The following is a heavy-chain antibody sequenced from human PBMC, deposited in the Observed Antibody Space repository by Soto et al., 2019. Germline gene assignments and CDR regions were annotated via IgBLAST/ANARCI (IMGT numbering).Heavy chain of an antibody. CDR3: AATDTIAVAFDY. CDR2: INHSGST. V-gene: IGHV4-34*01. J-gene: IGHJ4*02. Sequence: ASETLSLTCAVYGGSFSGYYWSWIRQPPGKGLEWIGEINHSGSTNYNPSLKSRVTISVDTSKNQFSLKLSSVTAAEPAVYYCAATDTIAVAFDYWGQGTLVTVSS. CDR1: GGSFSGYY. D-gene: IGHD6-19*01.